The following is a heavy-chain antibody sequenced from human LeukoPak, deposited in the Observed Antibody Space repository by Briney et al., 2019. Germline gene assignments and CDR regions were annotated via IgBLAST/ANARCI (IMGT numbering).Heavy chain of an antibody. D-gene: IGHD4-17*01. J-gene: IGHJ3*02. Sequence: PGGSLRLSCAASEFTFSASAMHWVRQASGKGLEWVGRIRSKANSYATAYAASVKGRFTISRDDSENTAYLQVNSLKTEDTAVYYCTTILYGDYGTFDIWGQGTMVTVS. CDR2: IRSKANSYAT. V-gene: IGHV3-73*01. CDR1: EFTFSASA. CDR3: TTILYGDYGTFDI.